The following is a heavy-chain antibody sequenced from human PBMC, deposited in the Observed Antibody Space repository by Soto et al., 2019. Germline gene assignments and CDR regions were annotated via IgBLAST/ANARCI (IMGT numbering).Heavy chain of an antibody. J-gene: IGHJ4*02. CDR2: VYRTGST. V-gene: IGHV4-39*01. CDR3: ARSHYTYGLLIDY. D-gene: IGHD2-8*01. CDR1: GDSITTNGYY. Sequence: SETLSLTCSVSGDSITTNGYYWGWIRQPPGKGLQWIGNVYRTGSTFSHPSLTSRVFISVDTSKNEFSLRLTSVTAADTAVYYCARSHYTYGLLIDYWGPGTLVTVS.